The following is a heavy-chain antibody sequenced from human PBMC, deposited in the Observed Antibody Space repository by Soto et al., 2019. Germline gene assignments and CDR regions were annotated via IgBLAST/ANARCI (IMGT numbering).Heavy chain of an antibody. CDR2: IIPIFGTA. D-gene: IGHD7-27*01. CDR3: ARVGTTGDRGYYYGMDV. Sequence: SVKVSCKASGGTFSSYAISWVRQAPGQGLEWMGGIIPIFGTANYAQKFQGRVTVTADESTSTAYMELSSLRSEDTAVYYCARVGTTGDRGYYYGMDVWGQGTTVTVSS. J-gene: IGHJ6*02. V-gene: IGHV1-69*13. CDR1: GGTFSSYA.